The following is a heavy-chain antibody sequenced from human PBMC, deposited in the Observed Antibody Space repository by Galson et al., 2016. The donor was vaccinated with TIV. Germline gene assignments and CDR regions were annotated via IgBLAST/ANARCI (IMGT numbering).Heavy chain of an antibody. D-gene: IGHD4-17*01. CDR1: GYSISSGYY. Sequence: SETLSLTCAVSGYSISSGYYWGWIRQPPGKGLQWIGSIYHSGTSYYNPSLKSRLTISVDTSQNQFSLRLSSVTAADTAVYYCAREGSTVTMHHYFGVDGWGQGTTVTVSS. CDR3: AREGSTVTMHHYFGVDG. V-gene: IGHV4-38-2*02. J-gene: IGHJ6*02. CDR2: IYHSGTS.